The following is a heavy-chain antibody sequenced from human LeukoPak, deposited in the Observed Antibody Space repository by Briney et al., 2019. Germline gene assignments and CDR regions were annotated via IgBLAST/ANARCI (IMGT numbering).Heavy chain of an antibody. CDR1: GFTFSIYW. Sequence: GGSLRLSCAASGFTFSIYWMHWVRQAPGKGLVWVSRISSEGSSTTYADSVKGRFTISRDNAKDTLYLQMNSLRAEDTAVYYCARGENTYIDYWGQGTLATVSS. J-gene: IGHJ4*02. V-gene: IGHV3-74*01. CDR2: ISSEGSST. CDR3: ARGENTYIDY. D-gene: IGHD3-16*01.